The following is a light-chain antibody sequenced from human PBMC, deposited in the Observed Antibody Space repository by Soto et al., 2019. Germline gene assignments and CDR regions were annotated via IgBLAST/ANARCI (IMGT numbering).Light chain of an antibody. CDR3: QQGDSTPYT. CDR2: TTS. J-gene: IGKJ2*01. Sequence: DIQMTQSPSSLSASVGDRVTITCRTSQSINTYLNWYQQKPGKAPNLLIYTTSHLNSGVPSRFSGSGSGADFTLTISSLQPEEFATYFCQQGDSTPYTFGQGTTLEIK. CDR1: QSINTY. V-gene: IGKV1-39*01.